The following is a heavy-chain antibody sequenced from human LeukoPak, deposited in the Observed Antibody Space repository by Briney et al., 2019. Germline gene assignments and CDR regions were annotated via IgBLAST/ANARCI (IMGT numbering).Heavy chain of an antibody. J-gene: IGHJ4*02. CDR1: GGSISSYY. CDR3: ARERGYYYDSSGLDY. V-gene: IGHV4-59*12. D-gene: IGHD3-22*01. Sequence: SETLSLTCTVSGGSISSYYWSWIRQPPGKGLEWIGYIYHSGSTYYNPSLKRRVTISVDTSKKQFALKQSSVTAADTAVYYCARERGYYYDSSGLDYWGQGTLVTVSS. CDR2: IYHSGST.